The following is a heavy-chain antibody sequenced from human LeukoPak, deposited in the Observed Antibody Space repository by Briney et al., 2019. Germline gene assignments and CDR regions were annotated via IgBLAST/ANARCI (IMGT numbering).Heavy chain of an antibody. J-gene: IGHJ1*01. V-gene: IGHV4-59*01. Sequence: KASETLSLTCTVSGGSISSYYWSWIRQPPGKGLEWIGYIYYSGSTNYNPSLKSRVTISVDTSKNQFSLKLSSVTAADTAVYYCAQDRFSFVHWGQGTLVTVSS. CDR1: GGSISSYY. CDR2: IYYSGST. D-gene: IGHD2-2*01. CDR3: AQDRFSFVH.